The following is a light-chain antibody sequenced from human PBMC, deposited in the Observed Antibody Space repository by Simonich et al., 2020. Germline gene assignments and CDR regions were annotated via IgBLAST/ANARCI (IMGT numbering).Light chain of an antibody. CDR1: SSDVGGYNY. CDR2: DVS. V-gene: IGLV2-14*01. J-gene: IGLJ2*01. CDR3: SSYTSSSTLV. Sequence: QSALTQPASVSGSPGQSITISCTGTSSDVGGYNYVSWYQKHPGKAPKLMIYDVSTLPAGVSNRFSGSKSGNTASLTISGLQAEDEADYYCSSYTSSSTLVFGGGTKLTVL.